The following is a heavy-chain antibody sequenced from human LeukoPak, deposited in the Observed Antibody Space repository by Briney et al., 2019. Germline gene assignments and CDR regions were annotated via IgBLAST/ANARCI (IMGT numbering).Heavy chain of an antibody. J-gene: IGHJ4*02. CDR2: ISSSTSYI. Sequence: GGSPRLSCAASGFTFSSYSMNWVRQAPGKGLEWVSSISSSTSYIYYADSLKGRFTISRDNAKNSLYLQMNSLRAEDTAVYYCARGGWPRLGDYWGQGTLVTVSS. D-gene: IGHD5-12*01. CDR1: GFTFSSYS. V-gene: IGHV3-21*01. CDR3: ARGGWPRLGDY.